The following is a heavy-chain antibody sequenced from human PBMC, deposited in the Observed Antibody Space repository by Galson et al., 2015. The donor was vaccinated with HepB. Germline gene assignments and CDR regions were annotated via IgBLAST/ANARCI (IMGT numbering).Heavy chain of an antibody. J-gene: IGHJ4*02. CDR1: GFTFSSYA. CDR2: ISGSGGST. CDR3: AKGGRKRSYYYDSSGYHFDY. D-gene: IGHD3-22*01. V-gene: IGHV3-23*01. Sequence: SLRLSCAASGFTFSSYAMSWVRQAPGKGLEWVSAISGSGGSTYYADSVKGRFTISRDNSKNTLYLQMNSLRAEDTAVYYCAKGGRKRSYYYDSSGYHFDYWGQGTLVTVSS.